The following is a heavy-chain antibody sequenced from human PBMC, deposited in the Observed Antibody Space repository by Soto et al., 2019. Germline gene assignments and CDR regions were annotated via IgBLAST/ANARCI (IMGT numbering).Heavy chain of an antibody. CDR3: ARERGVGASMVRGVRWFDP. V-gene: IGHV4-31*03. CDR2: IYHTGDT. D-gene: IGHD3-10*01. Sequence: QVQLQESGPGLVKPSQTLSLACTVSGASITSGGYYWTWIRQHPGKGLEWIGYIYHTGDTGYNASLKSRITISVDTSKNQFSLNLSSGTAADTAFYYCARERGVGASMVRGVRWFDPWGQGTLVTVSS. J-gene: IGHJ5*02. CDR1: GASITSGGYY.